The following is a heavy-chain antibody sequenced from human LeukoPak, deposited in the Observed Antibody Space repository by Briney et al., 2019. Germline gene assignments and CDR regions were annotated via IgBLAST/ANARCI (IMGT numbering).Heavy chain of an antibody. CDR3: ARGINVGATSK. CDR1: GDSISSYY. CDR2: VHYTGST. D-gene: IGHD1-26*01. J-gene: IGHJ4*02. Sequence: SETLSLTCTVSGDSISSYYWSWVRQPPGKGLEWIGYVHYTGSTKYNPSLKSRVTISLDTSKNQFSLKLTSVTAADTAVYFCARGINVGATSKWGQGTLVTVSS. V-gene: IGHV4-59*01.